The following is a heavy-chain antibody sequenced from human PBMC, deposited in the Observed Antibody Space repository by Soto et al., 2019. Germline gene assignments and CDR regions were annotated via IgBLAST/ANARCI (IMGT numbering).Heavy chain of an antibody. Sequence: PSETLSLTCAVSGGSISRSNWWSWVRQPPGKWLEWIGEIYHSGSTNYNPSLKSRVTISVDKSKNQFSLKLSSVTAADTAVYYGARNLAAARCYYYYSLDVWGQETTVTVSS. CDR2: IYHSGST. J-gene: IGHJ6*02. V-gene: IGHV4-4*02. CDR1: GGSISRSNW. CDR3: ARNLAAARCYYYYSLDV. D-gene: IGHD6-6*01.